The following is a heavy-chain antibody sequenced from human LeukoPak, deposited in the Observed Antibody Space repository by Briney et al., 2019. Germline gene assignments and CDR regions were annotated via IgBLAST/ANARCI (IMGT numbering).Heavy chain of an antibody. V-gene: IGHV1-69*13. CDR3: ARDLRWLQGEFDY. J-gene: IGHJ4*02. Sequence: GASVKVSCKASGGTFTSYAISWVRQAPGQGLEWMGGIIPIFGTANYAQKFQGRVTITADESTSTAYMELSSLRSDDTAVYYCARDLRWLQGEFDYWGQGTLVTVSS. CDR2: IIPIFGTA. D-gene: IGHD5-24*01. CDR1: GGTFTSYA.